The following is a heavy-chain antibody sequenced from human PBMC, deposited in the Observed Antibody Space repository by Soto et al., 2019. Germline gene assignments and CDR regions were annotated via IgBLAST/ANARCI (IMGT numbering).Heavy chain of an antibody. CDR3: AKVSGYYDSSEDAFDI. CDR2: ISWNSGSI. J-gene: IGHJ3*02. Sequence: GGSLRLSCAASGFTFDDYAMHWVRQAPGKGLEWVSGISWNSGSIGYADSVKGRFTISRDNAKNSLYLQMNSLRAEDTALYYCAKVSGYYDSSEDAFDIWGQGTMVTVSS. D-gene: IGHD3-22*01. V-gene: IGHV3-9*01. CDR1: GFTFDDYA.